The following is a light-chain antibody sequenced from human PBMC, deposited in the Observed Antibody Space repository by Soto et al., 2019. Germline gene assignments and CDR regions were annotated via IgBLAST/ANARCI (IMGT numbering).Light chain of an antibody. CDR2: SNN. V-gene: IGLV1-44*01. Sequence: QSVLTQPPSASGTPGQRVTISCSGSSSNIGSNTVNWYQQLPGTAPQLLIYSNNQRPSWVPDRCSGSKYGTSASLAISGLQSEDEADYYCAAWDDSLNGPVFGTGTKLTVL. J-gene: IGLJ1*01. CDR3: AAWDDSLNGPV. CDR1: SSNIGSNT.